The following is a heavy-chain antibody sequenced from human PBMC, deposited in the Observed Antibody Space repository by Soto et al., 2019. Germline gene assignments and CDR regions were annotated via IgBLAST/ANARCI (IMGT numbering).Heavy chain of an antibody. D-gene: IGHD3-16*02. V-gene: IGHV4-59*01. Sequence: SETLSLTCTVSGGSISSYYWSWIRQPPGKGLEWIGYIYYSGSTNYNPSLKSRVTISVDTSKNQFSLKLSSVTAADTAVYYCAREDDYIWGSYRYYAFDIWGQGTMVTVSS. CDR3: AREDDYIWGSYRYYAFDI. CDR1: GGSISSYY. CDR2: IYYSGST. J-gene: IGHJ3*02.